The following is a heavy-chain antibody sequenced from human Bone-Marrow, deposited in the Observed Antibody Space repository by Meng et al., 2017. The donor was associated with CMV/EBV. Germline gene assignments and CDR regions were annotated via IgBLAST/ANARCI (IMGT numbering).Heavy chain of an antibody. CDR2: ISGSGGST. J-gene: IGHJ3*02. D-gene: IGHD6-19*01. Sequence: GESLKISCAASGFTFSSYAMSWVRQAPGKGLEWVSAISGSGGSTYYADSVKGRFTISRDNSKNTLYLQMNSLRAEDTAVYYCAKDGTLHSGGAAFDIWGQGTMVTVSS. CDR1: GFTFSSYA. V-gene: IGHV3-23*01. CDR3: AKDGTLHSGGAAFDI.